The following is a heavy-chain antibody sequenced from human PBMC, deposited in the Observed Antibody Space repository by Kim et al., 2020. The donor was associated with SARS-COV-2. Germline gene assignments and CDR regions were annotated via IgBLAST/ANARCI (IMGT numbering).Heavy chain of an antibody. V-gene: IGHV3-7*01. CDR2: INQDGRGR. J-gene: IGHJ4*02. CDR3: ARVDSQWPHYYFGY. Sequence: GGSLRLSCAASGFTFSGYWMTWVRQAPGKGLEWVANINQDGRGRYYVDSLKGRFTISRDNAKNSLYLQMNSLRAEDTAVYYCARVDSQWPHYYFGYWGQGTLVTVSS. CDR1: GFTFSGYW. D-gene: IGHD6-19*01.